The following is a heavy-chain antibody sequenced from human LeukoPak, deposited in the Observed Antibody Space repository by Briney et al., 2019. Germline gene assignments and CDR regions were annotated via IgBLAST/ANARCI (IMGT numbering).Heavy chain of an antibody. CDR1: GYTFTSYG. Sequence: GASVKVSCKASGYTFTSYGISWVRQAPGQGLEWMGWINPNSGGTNYAQKFQGRVTMTRDTSISTAYMELSRLRSDDTAVYYCARDYPAGDYYYYYMDVWGKGTTVTVSS. V-gene: IGHV1-2*02. J-gene: IGHJ6*03. CDR2: INPNSGGT. D-gene: IGHD2-2*01. CDR3: ARDYPAGDYYYYYMDV.